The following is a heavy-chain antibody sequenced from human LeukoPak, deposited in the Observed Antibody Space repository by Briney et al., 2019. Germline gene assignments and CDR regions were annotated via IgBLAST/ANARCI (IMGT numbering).Heavy chain of an antibody. CDR2: ISGSGGST. Sequence: GGSLRLSCAASGFTFSSYAMSWVRQAPGKGLEWVSAISGSGGSTYYADSVRGRFTISRDNSKNTLYLQMNSLRAEDTAVYYCAKGSIAAAGTHYYYYGMDVWGQGTTVTVSS. V-gene: IGHV3-23*01. CDR3: AKGSIAAAGTHYYYYGMDV. D-gene: IGHD6-13*01. CDR1: GFTFSSYA. J-gene: IGHJ6*02.